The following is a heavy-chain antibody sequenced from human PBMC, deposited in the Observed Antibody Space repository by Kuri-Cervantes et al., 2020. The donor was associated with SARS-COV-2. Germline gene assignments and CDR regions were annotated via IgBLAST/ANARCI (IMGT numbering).Heavy chain of an antibody. CDR1: GFTLSSHS. Sequence: GESLKISCAASGFTLSSHSVNWVRQAPGKGLEWVAFIRYDGSNKYYADSVKGRFTISRDNSKDTLYLQMNSLRAEDTAVYYCAKDSIRFLEWLYYMDVWGKGTAVTVSS. V-gene: IGHV3-30*02. CDR2: IRYDGSNK. J-gene: IGHJ6*03. D-gene: IGHD3-3*01. CDR3: AKDSIRFLEWLYYMDV.